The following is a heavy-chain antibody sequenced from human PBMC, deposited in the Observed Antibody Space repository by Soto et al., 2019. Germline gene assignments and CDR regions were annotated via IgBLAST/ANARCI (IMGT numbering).Heavy chain of an antibody. CDR3: ARRPTPYYFDY. CDR2: ISYDGSNK. J-gene: IGHJ4*02. V-gene: IGHV3-30-3*01. CDR1: GFTFSNYA. Sequence: QVQLVESGGGVVQPGRSLRLSCAASGFTFSNYAMHWVRQAPGKGLEWVAVISYDGSNKYYEDSVKGRFTISRDNSQNTMYLQMNSPTAEDTADYSCARRPTPYYFDYWGQGTLVTVSS.